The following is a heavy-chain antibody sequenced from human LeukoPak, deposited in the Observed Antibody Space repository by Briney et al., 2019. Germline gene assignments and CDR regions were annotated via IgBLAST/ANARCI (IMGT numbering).Heavy chain of an antibody. D-gene: IGHD4-17*01. CDR1: GGSISSSSYY. J-gene: IGHJ3*02. Sequence: KTSETLSLTCTVSGGSISSSSYYWGWIRQPPGKGLEWIGSIYHSRSTNYNPSLKSRVTISVDKSKNQFSLKLSSVTAADTAVYYCAREDPHGDSPSGAFDIWGQGTMVTVSS. CDR3: AREDPHGDSPSGAFDI. CDR2: IYHSRST. V-gene: IGHV4-39*07.